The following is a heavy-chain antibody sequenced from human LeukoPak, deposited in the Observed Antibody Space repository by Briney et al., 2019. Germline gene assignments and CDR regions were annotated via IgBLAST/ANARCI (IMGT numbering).Heavy chain of an antibody. D-gene: IGHD2-15*01. CDR1: GGSISSGGYY. J-gene: IGHJ4*02. CDR3: ARGGYCSGGSCYPWLFDY. V-gene: IGHV4-31*03. Sequence: SQTLSLTCTVSGGSISSGGYYWSWIRQHPGKGLEWIGYIYYSGSTYYNPSLKSRVTISVDTSKNQFSLKLSSVTAADTAVYYCARGGYCSGGSCYPWLFDYWGQGTLVTVSS. CDR2: IYYSGST.